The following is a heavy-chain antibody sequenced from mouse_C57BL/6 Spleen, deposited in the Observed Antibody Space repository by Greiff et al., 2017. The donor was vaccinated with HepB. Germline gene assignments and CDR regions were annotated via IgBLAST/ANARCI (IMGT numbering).Heavy chain of an antibody. CDR3: SIDYGRSSGFAY. Sequence: EVQLQQSVAELVRPGASVKLSCTASGFNIKNTYMHWVKQRPGQGLEWIGRIDPANGNTKYAQKFKGKATITADTSSNTAYLQLSSLTSEDTAIYYGSIDYGRSSGFAYWGQGTLVTVSA. V-gene: IGHV14-3*01. J-gene: IGHJ3*01. CDR1: GFNIKNTY. CDR2: IDPANGNT. D-gene: IGHD1-1*01.